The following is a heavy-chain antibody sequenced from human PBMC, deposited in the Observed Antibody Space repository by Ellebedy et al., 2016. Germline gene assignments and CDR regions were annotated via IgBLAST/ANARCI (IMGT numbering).Heavy chain of an antibody. V-gene: IGHV5-51*01. J-gene: IGHJ3*02. CDR3: ARSFGRGYYDTITYAFDI. D-gene: IGHD3-22*01. CDR2: IYPGDSDT. CDR1: GYSFTSYW. Sequence: GESLKISXKGSGYSFTSYWIGWVRQMPGKGLEWMGIIYPGDSDTRYSPSFQGQVTISADKSISTAYLQWSSLKASDTAMYYCARSFGRGYYDTITYAFDIWGQGTMVTVSS.